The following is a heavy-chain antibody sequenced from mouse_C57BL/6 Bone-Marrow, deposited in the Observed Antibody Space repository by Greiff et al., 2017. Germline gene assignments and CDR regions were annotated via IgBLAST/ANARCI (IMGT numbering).Heavy chain of an antibody. J-gene: IGHJ2*01. CDR2: IHPNSGST. CDR3: ARSVYDGYYYYFDY. V-gene: IGHV1-64*01. CDR1: GYTFTSYW. Sequence: VQLQQPGAELVKPGASVKLSCKASGYTFTSYWMPWVKQRPGHGLEWIGMIHPNSGSTNYNEKFKSKATLTVDKSSSTAYMQLSSLPSEDSAVYDCARSVYDGYYYYFDYWGQGTTLTVSS. D-gene: IGHD2-3*01.